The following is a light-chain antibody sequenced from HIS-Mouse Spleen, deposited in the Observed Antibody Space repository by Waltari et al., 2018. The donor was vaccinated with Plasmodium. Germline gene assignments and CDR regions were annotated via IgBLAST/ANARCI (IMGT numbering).Light chain of an antibody. V-gene: IGKV3-20*01. CDR3: QQYGSSRFT. J-gene: IGKJ3*01. CDR2: GAS. Sequence: LLTQSPGTLSLSPRERATLSCRASQSVSSSYLAWYQQKPGQAPRLLIYGASSRATGIPDRFSGSGSGTDFTLTISRLEPEDFAVYYCQQYGSSRFTFGPGTKVDIK. CDR1: QSVSSSY.